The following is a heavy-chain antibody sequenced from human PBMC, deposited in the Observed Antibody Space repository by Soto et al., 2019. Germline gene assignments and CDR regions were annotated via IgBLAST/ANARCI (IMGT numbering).Heavy chain of an antibody. CDR2: IYYSGST. CDR1: GGSFSENY. V-gene: IGHV4-59*12. CDR3: ATDLKVLAATFDS. D-gene: IGHD6-13*01. Sequence: SETLSLTCXVSGGSFSENYWTWIRQYPGKGLEWIGYIYYSGSTNYNPSLKSRVTISVDASRSQFSLKLTSVTAADSAVYYCATDLKVLAATFDSWGQGTQVTVSS. J-gene: IGHJ4*02.